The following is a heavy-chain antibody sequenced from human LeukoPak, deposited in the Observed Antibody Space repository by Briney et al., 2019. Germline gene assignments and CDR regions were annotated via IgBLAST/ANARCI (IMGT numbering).Heavy chain of an antibody. CDR3: ARERSSGWSFDY. D-gene: IGHD6-19*01. CDR1: GFTFSSYS. Sequence: GGSLRLSCAASGFTFSSYSMNWVRQAPGRGLEWVSSISSSSGYIYYADSVKGRFTTSRDNAKNSLYLQMNSLRAEDTAVYYCARERSSGWSFDYWGQGTLVTVSS. J-gene: IGHJ4*02. CDR2: ISSSSGYI. V-gene: IGHV3-21*01.